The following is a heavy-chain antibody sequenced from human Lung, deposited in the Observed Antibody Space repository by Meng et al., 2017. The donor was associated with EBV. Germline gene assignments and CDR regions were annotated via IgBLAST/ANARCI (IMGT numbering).Heavy chain of an antibody. CDR2: IYYGGRT. CDR3: ARTGSGSYDY. D-gene: IGHD3-10*01. J-gene: IGHJ4*02. CDR1: GFAVSSNY. V-gene: IGHV3-53*01. Sequence: EAERVGWGGGLIQPGGSLGLSGAASGFAVSSNYMNWVRQAPGKGLEWVSVIYYGGRTYYAGSVKGRFTISRDNSKNTLYLQMNSLRADDTALYYCARTGSGSYDYWGQGTLVTVSS.